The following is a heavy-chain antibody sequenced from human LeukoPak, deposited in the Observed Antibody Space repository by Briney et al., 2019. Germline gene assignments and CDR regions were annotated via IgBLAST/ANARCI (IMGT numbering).Heavy chain of an antibody. D-gene: IGHD3-10*01. V-gene: IGHV1-18*01. J-gene: IGHJ4*02. CDR2: ISVYNGNT. Sequence: GASVKVSCKASGYSFTSYGISWVRQAPGQGLEWMGWISVYNGNTNYAQKLQGRVTMTTDTSTSTAYMELRSLRSDDTAVYYCARSRNNVPYYYGSGSPFDYWGQGTLVTVSS. CDR3: ARSRNNVPYYYGSGSPFDY. CDR1: GYSFTSYG.